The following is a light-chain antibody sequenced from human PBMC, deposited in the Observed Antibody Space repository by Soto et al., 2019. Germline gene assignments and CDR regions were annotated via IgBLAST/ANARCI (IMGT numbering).Light chain of an antibody. CDR1: QSVSSPY. CDR2: GAS. CDR3: QQYGSSRFT. Sequence: EVVLTQSPVTLSLSPGERATLSCRASQSVSSPYLAWYQQKPGQPPRLLIYGASSRATDIPDRFIGSGSGTEFTLTIARLAPEDFARYYCQQYGSSRFTFGPGTKVDI. V-gene: IGKV3-20*01. J-gene: IGKJ3*01.